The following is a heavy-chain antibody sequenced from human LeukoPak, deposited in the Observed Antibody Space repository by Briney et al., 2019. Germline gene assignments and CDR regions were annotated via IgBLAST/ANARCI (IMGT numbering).Heavy chain of an antibody. D-gene: IGHD2-2*01. V-gene: IGHV1-69*05. CDR2: IIPIFGTA. CDR3: ARARRVVPAAIMHYYYYMDV. CDR1: GGTFSSYA. Sequence: SVKVSCKASGGTFSSYAISWVRQAPGQGLEWMGGIIPIFGTANYAQKFQGRVTITRDDSTGTAYMEMSSLRSEDPAVYYCARARRVVPAAIMHYYYYMDVWGKGTTVTVSS. J-gene: IGHJ6*03.